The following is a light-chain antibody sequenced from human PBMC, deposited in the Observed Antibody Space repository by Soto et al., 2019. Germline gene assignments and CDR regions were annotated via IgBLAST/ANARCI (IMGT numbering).Light chain of an antibody. CDR3: QQYYSFPPT. Sequence: DIQMTQSPSSLSASVGDEVTITCRASQTIMTYLNWYQLKPGKPPRLLIYAASSLQSGVPSRFSGSGSGTDFTLTISSLQPEDFATYYCQQYYSFPPTFGQGTKVEIK. V-gene: IGKV1-39*01. J-gene: IGKJ1*01. CDR2: AAS. CDR1: QTIMTY.